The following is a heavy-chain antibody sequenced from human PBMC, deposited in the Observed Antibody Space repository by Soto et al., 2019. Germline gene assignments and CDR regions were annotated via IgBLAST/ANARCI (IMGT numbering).Heavy chain of an antibody. D-gene: IGHD1-1*01. CDR1: AGTITSGGYY. CDR2: IYYSGST. CDR3: ARALTTRLFDI. J-gene: IGHJ3*02. Sequence: QVQLQESGPGLVKTSQTLSLTCTVTAGTITSGGYYWSWIRQHPGKGLEWIGYIYYSGSTYYNPSLKSRVTISVDTSKNQFSLKLSSVTAADTAVYYCARALTTRLFDIWGQGTMVTVSS. V-gene: IGHV4-31*03.